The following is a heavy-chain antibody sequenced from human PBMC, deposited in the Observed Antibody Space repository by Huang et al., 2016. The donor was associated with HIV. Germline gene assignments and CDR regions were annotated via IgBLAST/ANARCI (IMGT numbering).Heavy chain of an antibody. D-gene: IGHD6-19*01. CDR3: ARRAVAGIYYYYYMDV. Sequence: QVQLVESGGGVVQPGRSLRLSCAASGFTFSNYAMHWVRQAPGKGLEWWAVISYDGSKKYYTDSVKGRFTISRDNSKNALYLQMNSLRAEDTAVYYCARRAVAGIYYYYYMDVWGKGTTVTVSS. V-gene: IGHV3-30-3*01. CDR1: GFTFSNYA. J-gene: IGHJ6*03. CDR2: ISYDGSKK.